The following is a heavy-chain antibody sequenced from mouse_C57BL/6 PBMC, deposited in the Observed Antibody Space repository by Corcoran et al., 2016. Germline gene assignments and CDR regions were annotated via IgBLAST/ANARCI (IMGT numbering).Heavy chain of an antibody. CDR3: AAMASFAY. J-gene: IGHJ3*01. V-gene: IGHV9-3*01. D-gene: IGHD1-1*02. Sequence: QIQLVQSGPELKKPGETVKISCKASGYTFTTYGMSWVKQAPGKGLKWMGWINTYSGVPTYADDFKGRFAFSLETSASTAYLQINNLKNEDTATYVCAAMASFAYWGQGTLVTVSA. CDR1: GYTFTTYG. CDR2: INTYSGVP.